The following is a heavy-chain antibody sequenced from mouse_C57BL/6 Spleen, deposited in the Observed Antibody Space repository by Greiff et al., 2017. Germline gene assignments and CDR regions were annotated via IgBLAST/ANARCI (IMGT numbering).Heavy chain of an antibody. D-gene: IGHD2-2*01. V-gene: IGHV1-55*01. J-gene: IGHJ3*01. CDR1: GYTFTSYW. Sequence: VQLQQPGAELVKPGASVKMSCTASGYTFTSYWITWVQQRPGQGLEWIGAIYPGSGSTNYPEKFKGKATLTVDTSSSTDYLPLSSLTSEDSAVYYCARADGYDGAWFAYWGQGTLVTVSA. CDR3: ARADGYDGAWFAY. CDR2: IYPGSGST.